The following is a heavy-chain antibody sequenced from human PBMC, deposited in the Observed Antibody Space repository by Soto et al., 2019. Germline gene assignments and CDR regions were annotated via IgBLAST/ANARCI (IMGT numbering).Heavy chain of an antibody. CDR3: AREQQLVPSGYMDV. CDR1: SGSISSSNW. D-gene: IGHD6-13*01. J-gene: IGHJ6*03. Sequence: QVQLQESGPGLVKPSGTLSLTCAVSSGSISSSNWWSWVRQPPGRGLVWIGEIDQSGSTNYNPSLMSRVTIAVDKSKNQVPLKLSSVAAADTAVYYCAREQQLVPSGYMDVWGKGTTVTVSS. V-gene: IGHV4-4*02. CDR2: IDQSGST.